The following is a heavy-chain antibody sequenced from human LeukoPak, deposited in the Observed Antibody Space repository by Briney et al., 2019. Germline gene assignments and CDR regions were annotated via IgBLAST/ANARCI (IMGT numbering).Heavy chain of an antibody. CDR1: GGSSSGYY. CDR2: INHSGST. V-gene: IGHV4-34*01. CDR3: ARAKLDIVVVVAATGKVSWFDP. J-gene: IGHJ5*02. D-gene: IGHD2-15*01. Sequence: SETLSLTCAVYGGSSSGYYWSWIRQPPGKGLEWIGEINHSGSTNYNPSLKSRVTISVDTSKNQFSLKLSSVTAADTAVYYCARAKLDIVVVVAATGKVSWFDPWGQGTLVTVSS.